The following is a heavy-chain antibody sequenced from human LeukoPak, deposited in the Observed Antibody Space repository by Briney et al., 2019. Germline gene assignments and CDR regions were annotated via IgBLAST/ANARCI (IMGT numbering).Heavy chain of an antibody. CDR3: ARLQTCYYGSGSSRVAFDI. D-gene: IGHD3-10*01. V-gene: IGHV1-2*02. CDR1: GYTFTGYY. J-gene: IGHJ3*02. CDR2: INPNSGGT. Sequence: ASVKVSCKASGYTFTGYYMHWVRQAPGQGLEWMGWINPNSGGTNYAQKFQGRVTMTRDTSISTAYMELSRLRSDDTAVYYCARLQTCYYGSGSSRVAFDIWGQGTMVTVSS.